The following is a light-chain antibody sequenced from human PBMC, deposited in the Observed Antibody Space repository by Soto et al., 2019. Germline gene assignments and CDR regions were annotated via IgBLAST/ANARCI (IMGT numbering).Light chain of an antibody. CDR2: GSS. V-gene: IGKV1-39*01. CDR1: QSISSY. J-gene: IGKJ5*01. CDR3: QQTYTTPEIT. Sequence: DIQMTQSPSSLSASVGDRVTITCRASQSISSYLNWYQQKPGKAPKLLIYGSSTLQSGVPSRFSGSGSGTDFTLTISSLQPEDFAIYYCQQTYTTPEITFGQGTRLEIK.